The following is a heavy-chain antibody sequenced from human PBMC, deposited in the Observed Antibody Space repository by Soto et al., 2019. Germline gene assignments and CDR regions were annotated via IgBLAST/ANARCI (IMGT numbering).Heavy chain of an antibody. CDR2: INAGNGNT. J-gene: IGHJ4*02. CDR3: ARGPNPYYFDY. V-gene: IGHV1-3*01. CDR1: GYTFSDYP. Sequence: ASVKVSCKTSGYTFSDYPIHWVRQAPGQRLEWMGWINAGNGNTKYSQKFQGRVTITRDTSASTAYMELSSLRSEDTAVYYCARGPNPYYFDYWGQGTLVTVSS.